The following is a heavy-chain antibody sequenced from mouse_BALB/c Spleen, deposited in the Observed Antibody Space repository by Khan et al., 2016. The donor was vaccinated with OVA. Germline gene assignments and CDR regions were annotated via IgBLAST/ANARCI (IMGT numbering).Heavy chain of an antibody. D-gene: IGHD2-1*01. Sequence: VQLQESGPGLVAPSQSLSITCTVSGFSLTDYGVGWIRQPPGKGLEWLGVIWGGGTTYYNSALKSRLSISKDNSKSQVFLKMNSLPTDDTAMYYCANLLWSHYYAMDYWGQGTSVTVSS. CDR3: ANLLWSHYYAMDY. CDR1: GFSLTDYG. V-gene: IGHV2-6-5*01. CDR2: IWGGGTT. J-gene: IGHJ4*01.